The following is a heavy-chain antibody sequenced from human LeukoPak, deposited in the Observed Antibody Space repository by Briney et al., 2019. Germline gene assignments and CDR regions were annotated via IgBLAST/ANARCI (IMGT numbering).Heavy chain of an antibody. D-gene: IGHD2-2*01. Sequence: GESLKISCKGSGYSFTSYWIGWVRQMPGKGLEWMGIIYPGDSDTRYSPSFQGQVTISADKSISTAYLQWSSLRASGTAMYYCARGPYCSSTSCYPYAIDIWGQGTMVTVSS. CDR1: GYSFTSYW. J-gene: IGHJ3*02. CDR3: ARGPYCSSTSCYPYAIDI. V-gene: IGHV5-51*01. CDR2: IYPGDSDT.